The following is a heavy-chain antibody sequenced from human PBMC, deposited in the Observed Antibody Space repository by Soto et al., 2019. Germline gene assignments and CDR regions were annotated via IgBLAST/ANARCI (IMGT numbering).Heavy chain of an antibody. V-gene: IGHV3-30*18. CDR2: ISSDGSKE. CDR1: GVTFSSHG. D-gene: IGHD3-16*01. J-gene: IGHJ4*02. Sequence: QVQLAESGGGVVQPGRSLRLSCAASGVTFSSHGMHLARQAPGKGLEWVALISSDGSKEYYADSVKGRFTISRDNSKNTLYLHMNSLRAEDTATYYCVKDDPVCAYWGQGTLVTVSS. CDR3: VKDDPVCAY.